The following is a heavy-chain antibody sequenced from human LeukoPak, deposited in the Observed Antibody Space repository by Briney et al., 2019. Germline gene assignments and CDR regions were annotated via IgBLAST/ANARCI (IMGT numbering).Heavy chain of an antibody. CDR2: IYYSGST. Sequence: SETLSLTCTVSGGSISSSSYYWGWIRQPPGKGLEWIGSIYYSGSTYYNPSLKSRVTISVDTSKNQFSLKLSSVTAADTAVYYCARPPKRSAIFPPPWIYFQHWGQGTLVTVSS. CDR1: GGSISSSSYY. D-gene: IGHD2/OR15-2a*01. J-gene: IGHJ1*01. V-gene: IGHV4-39*07. CDR3: ARPPKRSAIFPPPWIYFQH.